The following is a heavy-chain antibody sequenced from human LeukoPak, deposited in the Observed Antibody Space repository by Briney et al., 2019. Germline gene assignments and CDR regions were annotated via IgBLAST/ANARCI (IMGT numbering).Heavy chain of an antibody. Sequence: SQTLSLTCTVSGGSISSGSYYWSWIRQPAGKGLEWIGRIYTSGSTNYNPSLKSRVTISVDTSKNQFSLKLSSVTAADTAVYYCARDRVEMATISRNWYFDLWGRGTLVTVSS. CDR3: ARDRVEMATISRNWYFDL. J-gene: IGHJ2*01. V-gene: IGHV4-61*02. CDR2: IYTSGST. CDR1: GGSISSGSYY. D-gene: IGHD5-24*01.